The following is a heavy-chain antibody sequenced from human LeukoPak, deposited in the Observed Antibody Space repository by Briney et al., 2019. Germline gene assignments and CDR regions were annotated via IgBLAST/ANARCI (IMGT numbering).Heavy chain of an antibody. CDR1: GFTFSSYA. V-gene: IGHV3-23*01. D-gene: IGHD2-15*01. Sequence: PGGSLRLSCAASGFTFSSYAMSWVRQAPGKGLEWVSAISGSGGSTYYADSVKGRFTISRDNSKNTLYLQMNSLRAEDTAVYYCARRLGYCTGGSCSNWFDTWGQGTLVTVSS. J-gene: IGHJ5*02. CDR3: ARRLGYCTGGSCSNWFDT. CDR2: ISGSGGST.